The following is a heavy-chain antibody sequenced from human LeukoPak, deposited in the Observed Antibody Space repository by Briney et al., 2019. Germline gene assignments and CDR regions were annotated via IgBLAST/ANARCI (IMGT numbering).Heavy chain of an antibody. Sequence: GESLKISCKGSGYSFTNYWIGWVRQMPGKGLEWMGIIYPGDSETRYSPSFQGQVTISADRYISTAYLQWGSLKASDTAIYYCARSGVATIGDHYYMDVWGKGTTVTVSS. CDR3: ARSGVATIGDHYYMDV. V-gene: IGHV5-51*01. CDR1: GYSFTNYW. D-gene: IGHD3-3*01. CDR2: IYPGDSET. J-gene: IGHJ6*03.